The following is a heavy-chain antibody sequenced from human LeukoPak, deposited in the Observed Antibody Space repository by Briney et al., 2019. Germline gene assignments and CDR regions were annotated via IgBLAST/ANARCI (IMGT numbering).Heavy chain of an antibody. V-gene: IGHV1-2*02. J-gene: IGHJ6*03. CDR1: GYTFTGYY. Sequence: ASVKVSCKASGYTFTGYYMHWVRQAPGQGLEWMGWINPNSGGTNYAQKFQGRVTMTRDTSISTAYMELSRLRSDDTAVYYCARNGRRLEPFYYYMDVWGKGTTVTVSS. CDR3: ARNGRRLEPFYYYMDV. CDR2: INPNSGGT. D-gene: IGHD1-1*01.